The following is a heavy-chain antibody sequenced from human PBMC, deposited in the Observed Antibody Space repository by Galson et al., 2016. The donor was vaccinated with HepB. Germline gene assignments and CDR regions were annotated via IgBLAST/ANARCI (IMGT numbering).Heavy chain of an antibody. CDR2: ISGYNGDT. CDR3: AKTTYCDVGGGYNSYGLDV. V-gene: IGHV1-18*04. CDR1: GYTFTSYG. D-gene: IGHD2-21*01. Sequence: SVKVSCKASGYTFTSYGISWVRQAPGQGLEWMGWISGYNGDTIYAQRLQGRVTMTTDTSTSTAYMALRSLRSDDTAVYYCAKTTYCDVGGGYNSYGLDVWGQGTTVTVSS. J-gene: IGHJ6*02.